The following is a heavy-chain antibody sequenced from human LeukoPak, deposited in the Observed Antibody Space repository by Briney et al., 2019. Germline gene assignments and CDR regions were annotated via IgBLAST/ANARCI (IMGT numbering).Heavy chain of an antibody. V-gene: IGHV4-59*11. J-gene: IGHJ1*01. CDR2: IYYTGTT. D-gene: IGHD3-22*01. CDR3: ASHSTGYYLRYFQH. CDR1: GGSMSSHY. Sequence: PSETLSLTCTVSGGSMSSHYWSWIRQPPGKGLEWIGYIYYTGTTNYNPSLKSRVTISVDTSKNQFSLNLSSVTAADTAVYYCASHSTGYYLRYFQHWGQGTLVTVPS.